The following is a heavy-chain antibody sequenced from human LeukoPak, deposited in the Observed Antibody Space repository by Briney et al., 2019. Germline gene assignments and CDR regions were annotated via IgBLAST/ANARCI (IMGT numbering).Heavy chain of an antibody. CDR3: ARDLSSVDFWSGYYYYFDY. J-gene: IGHJ4*02. V-gene: IGHV1-46*03. CDR2: INPSGGST. CDR1: GYTFTSYY. D-gene: IGHD3-3*01. Sequence: ASVKVSCKASGYTFTSYYMHWVRQAPGQGLEWMGIINPSGGSTSYAQKFQGRVTMTRDTSTSTVYMELSSLRSEDTAVYYCARDLSSVDFWSGYYYYFDYWGQGTLVTVSS.